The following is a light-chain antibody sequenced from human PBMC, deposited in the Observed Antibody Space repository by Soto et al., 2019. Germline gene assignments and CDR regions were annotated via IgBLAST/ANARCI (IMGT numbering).Light chain of an antibody. CDR1: SSDVGGYNY. CDR3: CSYVGSYTVV. V-gene: IGLV2-11*01. J-gene: IGLJ2*01. CDR2: DVS. Sequence: QSVLTQPRSVSGSPGQSVTISCTGTSSDVGGYNYVSWYQQHPGKAPKLMIYDVSKWPSGVPDRFSGSKSGNTASLTISGLQAEDEADYYCCSYVGSYTVVFGGGTKLTVL.